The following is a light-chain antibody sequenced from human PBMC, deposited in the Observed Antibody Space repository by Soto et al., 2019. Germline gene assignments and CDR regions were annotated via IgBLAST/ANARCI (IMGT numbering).Light chain of an antibody. Sequence: QSVLTQPPSASASLGASVTLTCTLSSGYSNYKVDWYQQRPGKGPRFVMRVGTGGSVGSKGDGIPDRFSVLGSGLNRYLTIQNIQEEDESDYHCGADHGSGSNFVVVFGGGTKVTVL. V-gene: IGLV9-49*01. J-gene: IGLJ2*01. CDR2: VGTGGSVG. CDR3: GADHGSGSNFVVV. CDR1: SGYSNYK.